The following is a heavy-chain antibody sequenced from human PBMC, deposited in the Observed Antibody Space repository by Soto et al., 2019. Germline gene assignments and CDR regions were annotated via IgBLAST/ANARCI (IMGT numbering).Heavy chain of an antibody. D-gene: IGHD3-10*01. CDR3: AKGPDTHYYGSGSPSGDY. Sequence: EVQLLESGGGLVQPGGSLRLSCAASGFTFSSYAMSWVRQAPGKGLEWVSAISGSGGSTYYEDSVKGRFTISRDNSKNTLYMQMNRLRAEDTAVYYCAKGPDTHYYGSGSPSGDYWGQGTLVTVSS. V-gene: IGHV3-23*01. CDR2: ISGSGGST. CDR1: GFTFSSYA. J-gene: IGHJ4*02.